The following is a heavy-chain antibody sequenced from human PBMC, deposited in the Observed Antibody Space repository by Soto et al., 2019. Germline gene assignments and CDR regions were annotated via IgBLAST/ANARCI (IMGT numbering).Heavy chain of an antibody. CDR1: GFTFSSEW. CDR3: ASGLWWSLVD. V-gene: IGHV3-74*01. D-gene: IGHD2-21*01. CDR2: IKEDGSVI. Sequence: PGGSLRLSCAASGFTFSSEWMRWVRQAPGKGPVFVSDIKEDGSVINYAGSVKGRFTISRDNAKSTLFLQMNSLRPEDTAVYYCASGLWWSLVDWGQGTLVTVSS. J-gene: IGHJ1*01.